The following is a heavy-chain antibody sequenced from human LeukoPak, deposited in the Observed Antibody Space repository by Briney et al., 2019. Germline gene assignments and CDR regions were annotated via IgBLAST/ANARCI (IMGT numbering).Heavy chain of an antibody. Sequence: GSVQISCKASGYTFTSYYMHWVRQAPGQGLEWMGWINPNSGGTNYSQKFQGRVTMTRDTYISTAYMELSRLRSDDTAVYYCARWSFSKTFDYWGQGTLVTVSS. CDR2: INPNSGGT. J-gene: IGHJ4*02. CDR3: ARWSFSKTFDY. D-gene: IGHD3-3*02. V-gene: IGHV1-2*02. CDR1: GYTFTSYY.